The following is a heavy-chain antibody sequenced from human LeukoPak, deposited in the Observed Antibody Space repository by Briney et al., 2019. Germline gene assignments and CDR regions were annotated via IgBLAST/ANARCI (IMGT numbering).Heavy chain of an antibody. J-gene: IGHJ5*02. CDR2: ISNDGDDR. D-gene: IGHD3-3*01. CDR3: ARDGVVISASYWFDL. V-gene: IGHV3-30*03. Sequence: GGSLRLSCAASGFTFNNYPLHWVRQAPGKGLEWVAVISNDGDDRHYADSVQGRFSISRDNSKNTLYLQMNSLRVEDTALYHCARDGVVISASYWFDLWGQGTLVTVSS. CDR1: GFTFNNYP.